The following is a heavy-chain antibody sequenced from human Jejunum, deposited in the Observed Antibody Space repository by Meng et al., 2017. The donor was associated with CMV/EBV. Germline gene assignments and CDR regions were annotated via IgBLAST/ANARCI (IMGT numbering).Heavy chain of an antibody. Sequence: VSGDSVSSGSSYWGWIRQPPGKGLEWIGYIYYSGKINYNPSLKSRVTISVDTSKNQFSLKLSPVTAADTAVYFCARYYSGWYFDYWGQGTLVTVSS. CDR2: IYYSGKI. D-gene: IGHD5-12*01. CDR3: ARYYSGWYFDY. V-gene: IGHV4-61*01. CDR1: GDSVSSGSSY. J-gene: IGHJ4*02.